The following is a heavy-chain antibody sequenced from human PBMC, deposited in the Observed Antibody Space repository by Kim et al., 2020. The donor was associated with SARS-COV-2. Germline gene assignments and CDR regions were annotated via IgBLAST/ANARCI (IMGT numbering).Heavy chain of an antibody. V-gene: IGHV4-59*08. Sequence: YNASLKSRVTISVDTSKNQFSLKLSSVTAADTAVYYCARQNVDTAMVIDYWGQGTLVTVSS. J-gene: IGHJ4*02. D-gene: IGHD5-18*01. CDR3: ARQNVDTAMVIDY.